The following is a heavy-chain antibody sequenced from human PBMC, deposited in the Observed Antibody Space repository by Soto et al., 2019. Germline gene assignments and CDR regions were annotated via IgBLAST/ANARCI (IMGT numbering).Heavy chain of an antibody. V-gene: IGHV1-69*13. CDR1: GGTFSSYA. CDR3: ARDSSYGSGSYYTNNLFDP. CDR2: IIPIFGTA. D-gene: IGHD3-10*01. J-gene: IGHJ5*02. Sequence: SLNLSCKASGGTFSSYAISWVRQAPGQGLEWMGGIIPIFGTANYAQKFQGRVTITADESTSTAYMELSSLRSEDTAVYYCARDSSYGSGSYYTNNLFDPWGQGTLVTVSS.